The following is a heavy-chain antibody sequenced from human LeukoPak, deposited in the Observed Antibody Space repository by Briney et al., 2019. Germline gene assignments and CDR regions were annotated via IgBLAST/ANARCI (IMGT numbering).Heavy chain of an antibody. D-gene: IGHD2-2*01. J-gene: IGHJ6*04. V-gene: IGHV4-61*02. Sequence: PSETLSLTCTVSGGSISSGSYYWSWIRQPAGKGLEWTGRIYTSGSTNYNPSLKSRVTISVDTSKNQFSLKLSSVTAADTAVYYCARQYCSSTSCHFVTDVWGKGTTVTVSS. CDR1: GGSISSGSYY. CDR3: ARQYCSSTSCHFVTDV. CDR2: IYTSGST.